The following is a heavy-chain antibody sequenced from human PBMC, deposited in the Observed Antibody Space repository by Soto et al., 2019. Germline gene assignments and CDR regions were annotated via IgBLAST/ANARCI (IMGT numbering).Heavy chain of an antibody. V-gene: IGHV4-4*07. CDR1: GGSISSYY. CDR2: IYTSGST. D-gene: IGHD1-7*01. J-gene: IGHJ4*02. CDR3: ARDSTGTTRGSLDY. Sequence: SETLSLTCTVSGGSISSYYWSWIRQPAGKGLEWIGRIYTSGSTNYNPSLKSRVTMSVDTSKNQFSLKMSSVTAADTAVYYCARDSTGTTRGSLDYWGQGTLVTVSS.